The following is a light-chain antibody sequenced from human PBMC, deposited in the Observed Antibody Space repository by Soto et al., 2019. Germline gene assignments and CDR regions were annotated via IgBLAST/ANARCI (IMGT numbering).Light chain of an antibody. CDR3: CSYAGSVV. CDR1: SSDVGSYNL. Sequence: QSALTQPASVSGSPGQSITISCTGTSSDVGSYNLVSWYQQHPGKDPKRMIYEGSKRPSGVSNRFSGSKSGNTASLTISGLQAEDEADYYCCSYAGSVVFGGGTKVTVL. V-gene: IGLV2-23*01. CDR2: EGS. J-gene: IGLJ2*01.